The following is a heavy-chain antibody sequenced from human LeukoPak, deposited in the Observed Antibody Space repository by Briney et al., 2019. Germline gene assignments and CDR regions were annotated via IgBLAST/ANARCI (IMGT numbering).Heavy chain of an antibody. CDR1: GGSFSGYY. D-gene: IGHD3-22*01. Sequence: SETLSLTCAVYGGSFSGYYWSWIRQPPGRGLEWIGEINHSGSTNYNPSLKSRVTISVDTSKNQFSLKLSSVTAADTAVYYCARRITMIVVVRGYFDYWGQGTLVTVSS. J-gene: IGHJ4*02. CDR3: ARRITMIVVVRGYFDY. V-gene: IGHV4-34*01. CDR2: INHSGST.